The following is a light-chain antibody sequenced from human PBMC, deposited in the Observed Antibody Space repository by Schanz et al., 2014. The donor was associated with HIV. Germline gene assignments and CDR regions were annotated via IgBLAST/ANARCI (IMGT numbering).Light chain of an antibody. CDR3: QETYSIPNS. CDR1: QSVSSN. Sequence: EIVMTQSPATLSVSPGERATLSCRASQSVSSNLAWYQQKPGQAPRLLIYGASTRATGIPARFSGSGSGTDFTLTITGLQTEDFATYFCQETYSIPNSFGGGTKVDIK. J-gene: IGKJ4*01. CDR2: GAS. V-gene: IGKV3-15*01.